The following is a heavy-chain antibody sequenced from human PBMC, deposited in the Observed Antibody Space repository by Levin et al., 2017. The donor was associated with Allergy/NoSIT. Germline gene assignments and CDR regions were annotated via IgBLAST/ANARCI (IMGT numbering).Heavy chain of an antibody. J-gene: IGHJ3*01. Sequence: GGSLRLSCAASGFTFSNYAMTWVRQAPGKGLEWVSGISGPGGTTYYADSVKGRFTISRDNSKNTVFLHMNTLRAEATAVYYCAKKWYNSFDVWGQGTMFTVSS. CDR3: AKKWYNSFDV. CDR1: GFTFSNYA. V-gene: IGHV3-23*01. D-gene: IGHD1-14*01. CDR2: ISGPGGTT.